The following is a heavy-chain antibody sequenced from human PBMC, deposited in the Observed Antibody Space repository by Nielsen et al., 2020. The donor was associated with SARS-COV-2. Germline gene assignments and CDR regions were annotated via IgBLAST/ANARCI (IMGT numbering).Heavy chain of an antibody. D-gene: IGHD1-26*01. CDR3: ARSGSWPTPKWELLYAFDI. V-gene: IGHV4-59*01. Sequence: WIRQPPGKGLGWIGYIYYSGSTNYNPSLKSRVTISVDTSKNQFSLKLSSVTAADTAVYYCARSGSWPTPKWELLYAFDIWGQGTMVTVSS. CDR2: IYYSGST. J-gene: IGHJ3*02.